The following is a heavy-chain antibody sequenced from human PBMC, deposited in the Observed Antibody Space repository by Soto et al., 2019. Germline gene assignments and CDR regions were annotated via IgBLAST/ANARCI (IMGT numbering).Heavy chain of an antibody. D-gene: IGHD3-10*01. CDR3: ARDLYGSGSYAPYYYYYGMDV. V-gene: IGHV4-34*01. CDR1: GDSMTYSY. Sequence: SETLSLTCTVSGDSMTYSYWSWIRLLPGKGLEWIGEVNHSGSTNYNPSLKSRVTISVDTSKNQFSLKLSSVTAADTAVYYCARDLYGSGSYAPYYYYYGMDVWGQGTTVTVSS. CDR2: VNHSGST. J-gene: IGHJ6*02.